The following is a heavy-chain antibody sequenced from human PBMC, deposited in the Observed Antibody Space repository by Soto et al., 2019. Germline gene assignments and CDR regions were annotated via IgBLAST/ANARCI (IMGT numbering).Heavy chain of an antibody. D-gene: IGHD3-10*01. J-gene: IGHJ6*01. Sequence: EVQLVESGGGLVQPGGSLRLSCAASGFTFSLYSTSWVRQAPGKGLEWVSYISRSSTGIHYADSVKGRFTISRDDVTISMHLQMNRLRDGDTAVYYWARAVTWGLDVWGQGTTVSISS. CDR3: ARAVTWGLDV. CDR2: ISRSSTGI. V-gene: IGHV3-48*02. CDR1: GFTFSLYS.